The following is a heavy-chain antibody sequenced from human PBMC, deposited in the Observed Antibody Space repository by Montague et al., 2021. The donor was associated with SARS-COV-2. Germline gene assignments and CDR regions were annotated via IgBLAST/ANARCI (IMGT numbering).Heavy chain of an antibody. CDR2: INDRGVTNY. J-gene: IGHJ4*02. V-gene: IGHV4-34*01. Sequence: SETLSLTCAVYGESFSGFFWSWIRQPPGKGLEWIAEINDRGVTNYNYNPSLGSRVTISADTSKNQSSLKLRSVTAADTAVYYCARWDPQTLTVISLRGKSASDYWGQGTLVTVSS. CDR3: ARWDPQTLTVISLRGKSASDY. CDR1: GESFSGFF. D-gene: IGHD4-11*01.